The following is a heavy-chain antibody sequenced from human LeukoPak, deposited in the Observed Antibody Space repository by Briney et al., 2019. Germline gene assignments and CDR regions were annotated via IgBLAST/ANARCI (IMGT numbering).Heavy chain of an antibody. CDR3: ARVGYPPYCGGDCQLLRYNWFDP. V-gene: IGHV4-59*01. Sequence: PSETLSLTCTVSSASIRGYYWSWIRQPPGKGLEWIGNIYYSGNTNYNSSLKSRVTISVDTSKNQFSLKLSSVTAADTAVYYCARVGYPPYCGGDCQLLRYNWFDPWGQGTLVTVSS. CDR2: IYYSGNT. D-gene: IGHD2-21*02. CDR1: SASIRGYY. J-gene: IGHJ5*02.